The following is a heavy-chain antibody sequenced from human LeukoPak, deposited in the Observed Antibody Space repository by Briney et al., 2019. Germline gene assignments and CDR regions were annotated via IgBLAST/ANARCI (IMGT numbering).Heavy chain of an antibody. J-gene: IGHJ5*02. Sequence: SETLSLTCTVSGGSISSYYWSWIRQPPGKGLEWIGYIYYSGSTNYNPSLKSRVTISVDTSKNQFSLKLSSVTAADTAVYYCARHPSSSSWYYPWGQGTLVTVSS. V-gene: IGHV4-59*08. CDR1: GGSISSYY. D-gene: IGHD6-13*01. CDR3: ARHPSSSSWYYP. CDR2: IYYSGST.